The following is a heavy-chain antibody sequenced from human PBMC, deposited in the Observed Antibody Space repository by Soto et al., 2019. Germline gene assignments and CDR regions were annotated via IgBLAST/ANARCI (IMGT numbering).Heavy chain of an antibody. CDR1: SLSISNSSYY. CDR2: IYYSGST. D-gene: IGHD3-22*01. CDR3: ARRLYYDSSGFEGGGMDV. J-gene: IGHJ6*02. V-gene: IGHV4-39*01. Sequence: SVTLSLTCSIASLSISNSSYYWDLSGKPLGKGLEWIGSIYYSGSTYYNPSLKSRVTISVDTSKNQFSLKLSSVTAADTAVYYCARRLYYDSSGFEGGGMDVWGQGTTVT.